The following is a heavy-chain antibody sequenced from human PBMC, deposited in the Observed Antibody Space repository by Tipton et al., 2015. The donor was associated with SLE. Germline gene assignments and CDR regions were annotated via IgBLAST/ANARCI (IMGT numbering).Heavy chain of an antibody. V-gene: IGHV4-39*07. CDR2: IYSSGGT. CDR3: AGTNYDVLTGYHRVDTFDI. D-gene: IGHD3-9*01. J-gene: IGHJ3*02. CDR1: GASTSSGRYY. Sequence: TLSLTCTVSGASTSSGRYYWVWIRQSPGGGLEWLGSIYSSGGTYYNPSLKSRVTISVDTSKNQFSLELSSVTAADTAVYYCAGTNYDVLTGYHRVDTFDIWGQGTMVTVSS.